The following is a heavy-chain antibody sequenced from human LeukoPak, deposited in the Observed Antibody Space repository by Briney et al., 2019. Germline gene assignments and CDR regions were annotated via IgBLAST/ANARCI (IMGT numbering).Heavy chain of an antibody. V-gene: IGHV3-7*05. J-gene: IGHJ5*02. CDR2: IKVDGSEK. CDR1: GFTFSSYW. Sequence: PGGSLRLSCAASGFTFSSYWMSWVRQAPGRGLEWVANIKVDGSEKFYVDSVKGRFTISRDNSKNTLYLQMNSLRAEDTAVYYCARDKDWFDPWGQGTLVTVSS. CDR3: ARDKDWFDP.